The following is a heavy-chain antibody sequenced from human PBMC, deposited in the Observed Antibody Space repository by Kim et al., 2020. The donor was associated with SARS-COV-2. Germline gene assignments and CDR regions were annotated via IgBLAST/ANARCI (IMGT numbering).Heavy chain of an antibody. Sequence: GGSLRLSCASSGFTFSDYYMSWIRQAPGKGLEWVAYISSSGSTIYYADSVKGRFNISRDNAKNSLYLQMNSLRAEDTAVYYCASGRGIYCSGGSCADFDLWRRGTLVTVSS. D-gene: IGHD2-15*01. CDR1: GFTFSDYY. J-gene: IGHJ2*01. CDR2: ISSSGSTI. CDR3: ASGRGIYCSGGSCADFDL. V-gene: IGHV3-11*04.